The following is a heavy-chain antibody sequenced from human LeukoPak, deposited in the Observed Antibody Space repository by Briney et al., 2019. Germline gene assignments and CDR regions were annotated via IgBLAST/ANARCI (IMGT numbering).Heavy chain of an antibody. D-gene: IGHD5-24*01. J-gene: IGHJ4*02. CDR2: MYTSGST. CDR1: GGSISSYS. CDR3: ARDVGPRWSVFDY. V-gene: IGHV4-4*07. Sequence: SETLSLTCTVSGGSISSYSWSWIRQPAGKGLEWIGHMYTSGSTNYSPSLKSRITMSVDTSKNQFSLQLNSVTPEDTAVYYCARDVGPRWSVFDYWGQGTLVTVSS.